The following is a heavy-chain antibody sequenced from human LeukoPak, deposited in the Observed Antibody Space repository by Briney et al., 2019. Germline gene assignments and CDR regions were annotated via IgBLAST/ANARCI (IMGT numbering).Heavy chain of an antibody. J-gene: IGHJ4*02. CDR3: AKDFLRWLPKFFLDY. Sequence: GGSLRLSCAASGFTFSSYGMHWVRQAPGRGLEWVAVISYDGSSAYYTDSVKGRFTISRDNDRNTLFLQMDSLSPEDAAIYFCAKDFLRWLPKFFLDYWGQGTLVTVTS. D-gene: IGHD4-23*01. CDR1: GFTFSSYG. V-gene: IGHV3-30*18. CDR2: ISYDGSSA.